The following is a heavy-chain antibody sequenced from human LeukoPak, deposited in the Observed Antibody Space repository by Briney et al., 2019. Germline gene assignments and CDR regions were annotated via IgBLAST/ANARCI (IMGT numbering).Heavy chain of an antibody. CDR3: ARHLGGSNRPDY. CDR1: GGSISSYY. V-gene: IGHV4-59*08. J-gene: IGHJ4*02. CDR2: IYYSGST. D-gene: IGHD1-26*01. Sequence: SETLSLTCTVSGGSISSYYWSWIRQPPGKGLEWIGYIYYSGSTNYNSSLKSRVTISVDTYKNQFSLKLSAVTAADTAVYYCARHLGGSNRPDYWGQGTLVTVSS.